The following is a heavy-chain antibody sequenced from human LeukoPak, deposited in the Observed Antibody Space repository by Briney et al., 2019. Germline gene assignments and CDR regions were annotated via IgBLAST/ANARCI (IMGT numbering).Heavy chain of an antibody. V-gene: IGHV3-48*01. CDR1: GFTFSTYE. CDR2: ISSSSSTI. Sequence: HAGGSLRLSCAASGFTFSTYEMNWVRQAPGKGLEWVSYISSSSSTIYYADSVKGRFTISRDNAKNSLYLQMNSLRAEDTAVYYCERCGYSHGYGWGGGYYYYMDVWGKGTTVTVSS. D-gene: IGHD5-18*01. J-gene: IGHJ6*03. CDR3: ERCGYSHGYGWGGGYYYYMDV.